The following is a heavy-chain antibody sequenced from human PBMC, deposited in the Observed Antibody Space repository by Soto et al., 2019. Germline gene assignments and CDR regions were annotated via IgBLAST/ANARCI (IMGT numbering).Heavy chain of an antibody. CDR2: IIPIFGTA. V-gene: IGHV1-69*12. J-gene: IGHJ6*02. D-gene: IGHD7-27*01. CDR3: ARGGTGATYYYYGMDV. Sequence: QVQLVQSGAEVKKPGSSVKVSCTASGGTFSSYAISWVRQAPGQGLEWMGGIIPIFGTANYAQKFQGGVTITADESTSTAYMELSSLRSEDTAVYYCARGGTGATYYYYGMDVWGQGTTVTVSS. CDR1: GGTFSSYA.